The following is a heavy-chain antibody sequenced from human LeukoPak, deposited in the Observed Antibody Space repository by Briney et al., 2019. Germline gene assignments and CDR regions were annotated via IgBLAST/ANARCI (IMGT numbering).Heavy chain of an antibody. CDR1: GGSISSSNW. CDR3: ARTGDYREIDY. V-gene: IGHV4-4*02. Sequence: PSGTLSLTCAVSGGSISSSNWWSWVRQPPGKGLEWIGEIYHSGSTNYNPSLKSRVTISVDTSKNQFSLKVSSVTAADTAVYYCARTGDYREIDYWGQGTLVTVSS. D-gene: IGHD4-17*01. J-gene: IGHJ4*02. CDR2: IYHSGST.